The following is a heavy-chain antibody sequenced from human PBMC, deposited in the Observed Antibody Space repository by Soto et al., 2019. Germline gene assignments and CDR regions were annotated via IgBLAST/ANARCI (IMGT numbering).Heavy chain of an antibody. V-gene: IGHV3-30*18. D-gene: IGHD3-10*01. CDR3: AKDFKVSGSHYGALNYYYGMDV. Sequence: GGSLRLSCAASGFTFSTYGMQWVRQAPGKGLEWVAVISYDGYLKYYVDAVKGRFTVARDNSKNTLFLEMNSLRVEDTAVYFCAKDFKVSGSHYGALNYYYGMDVWGQGTTVTVSS. CDR2: ISYDGYLK. CDR1: GFTFSTYG. J-gene: IGHJ6*02.